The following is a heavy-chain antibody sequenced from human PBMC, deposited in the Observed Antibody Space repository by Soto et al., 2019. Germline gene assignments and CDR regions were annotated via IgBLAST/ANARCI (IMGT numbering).Heavy chain of an antibody. D-gene: IGHD2-2*01. J-gene: IGHJ4*02. CDR1: GFTFSSSS. Sequence: GGSLRLSCEASGFTFSSSSMTWVRQAPGKGLEWVSSIGSSGATTYYADSVKGRFTISRDNSRNTLFLQMNSLRAEDTAVYYCAKISTTSRNFDYWGRGTLVTVSS. V-gene: IGHV3-23*01. CDR2: IGSSGATT. CDR3: AKISTTSRNFDY.